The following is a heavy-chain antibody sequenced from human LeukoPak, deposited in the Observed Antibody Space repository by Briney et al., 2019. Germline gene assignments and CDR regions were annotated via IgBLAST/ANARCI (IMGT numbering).Heavy chain of an antibody. J-gene: IGHJ4*02. Sequence: GRSLRLSCAASGFIFSSYAMHWVRQAPGRGLEWVAVISSDGNNKYADSVKGRFTIFRDNSKNTVYLQMNSLRVGDTAVYYCAKSLYGGCDYWGQGTVVTVSS. V-gene: IGHV3-30-3*01. CDR2: ISSDGNNK. CDR1: GFIFSSYA. CDR3: AKSLYGGCDY. D-gene: IGHD3-16*02.